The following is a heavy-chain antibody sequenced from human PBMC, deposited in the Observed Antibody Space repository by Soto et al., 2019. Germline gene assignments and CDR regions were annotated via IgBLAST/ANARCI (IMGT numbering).Heavy chain of an antibody. CDR1: GFTFSSYA. J-gene: IGHJ2*01. V-gene: IGHV3-23*01. Sequence: EVQLLESGGGLVQPGGSLRLSCAASGFTFSSYAMSWVRQAPGKGLEWVSVVSGSAGSTYYADSVKGRFTISRDNSKNTLYLQMNSLRAEDTAVYYWAKVASSGITSFDSWGRGTVVTVSS. CDR2: VSGSAGST. CDR3: AKVASSGITSFDS. D-gene: IGHD3-3*01.